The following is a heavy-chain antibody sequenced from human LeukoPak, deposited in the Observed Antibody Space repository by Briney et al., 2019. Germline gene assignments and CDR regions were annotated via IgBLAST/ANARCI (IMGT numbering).Heavy chain of an antibody. CDR2: ISYDGSNK. Sequence: GGSLRLSCAASGVTFSSYGMHWVRQAPGKGLEWVAVISYDGSNKYYADSVKGRFTISRDNSKNTLYLQMNSLRAEDTAVYYCAKGIAVAGTLLTPPDCWGQGTLVTVSS. CDR3: AKGIAVAGTLLTPPDC. V-gene: IGHV3-30*18. D-gene: IGHD6-19*01. J-gene: IGHJ4*02. CDR1: GVTFSSYG.